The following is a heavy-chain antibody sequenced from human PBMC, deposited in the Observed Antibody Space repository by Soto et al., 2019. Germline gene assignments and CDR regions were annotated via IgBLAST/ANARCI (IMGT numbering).Heavy chain of an antibody. CDR1: GYTLTELP. CDR3: AERYCSSTSCFRSDYYYYMDV. J-gene: IGHJ6*03. Sequence: ASVKVSCKVSGYTLTELPMHWVRQAPGKGLEWMGGIIPIVGIANYAQKFQGRVTITADKSTNTAYMELSSLRSEDTAVYYCAERYCSSTSCFRSDYYYYMDVWGKGTTVTVSS. CDR2: IIPIVGIA. V-gene: IGHV1-24*01. D-gene: IGHD2-2*01.